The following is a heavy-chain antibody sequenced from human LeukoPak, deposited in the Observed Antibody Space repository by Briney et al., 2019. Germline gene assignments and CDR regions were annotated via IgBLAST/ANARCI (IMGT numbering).Heavy chain of an antibody. CDR2: IIPIFGIA. D-gene: IGHD2-21*02. CDR3: ARARETHIVVVTAFDY. V-gene: IGHV1-69*04. Sequence: SVKVSCKASGGTFSSYAISWVRQAPGQGLEWMGRIIPIFGIANYAQKFQGRVTITADKSTSTAYMELSSLRSEDTAVYYCARARETHIVVVTAFDYWGQGTLVTVSS. J-gene: IGHJ4*02. CDR1: GGTFSSYA.